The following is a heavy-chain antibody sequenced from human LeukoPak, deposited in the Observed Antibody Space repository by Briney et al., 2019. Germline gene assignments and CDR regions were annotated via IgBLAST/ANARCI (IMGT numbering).Heavy chain of an antibody. V-gene: IGHV1-18*01. CDR1: GYTFTSYG. D-gene: IGHD3-9*01. J-gene: IGHJ3*02. CDR3: ARDFGWLSLDDAFDI. CDR2: ISAYNGNT. Sequence: ASVRVSCKASGYTFTSYGISWVRQAPGQGLEWMGWISAYNGNTNYAQKLQGRVTMTTDTSTSTAYMGLRSLRSDDTAVYYCARDFGWLSLDDAFDIWGQGTMVTVSS.